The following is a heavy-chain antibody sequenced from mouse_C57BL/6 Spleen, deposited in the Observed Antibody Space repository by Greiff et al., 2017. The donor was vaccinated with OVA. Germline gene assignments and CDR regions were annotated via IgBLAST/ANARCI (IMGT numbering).Heavy chain of an antibody. CDR3: TRLDDYDFYFDV. CDR2: INPDSSTI. D-gene: IGHD2-4*01. J-gene: IGHJ1*03. V-gene: IGHV4-1*01. Sequence: PGKGLEWIGEINPDSSTINYATSLKDKFIISRDNAKNTLYLQMSKVRSEDTALYYCTRLDDYDFYFDVWGTGTTVTVSS.